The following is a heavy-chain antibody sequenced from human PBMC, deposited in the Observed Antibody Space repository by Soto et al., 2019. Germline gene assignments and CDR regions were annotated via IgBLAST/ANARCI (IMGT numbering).Heavy chain of an antibody. Sequence: NPAETLSLTCTVSGGSSISYYWSWIRQPAGKGLEWIGRIYTSGSTNYNPSLKSRVTMSVDTSKNQFSLKLSSVTAADTAVYYCAREYWMHGWFDPWGQGTLVTVSS. CDR3: AREYWMHGWFDP. J-gene: IGHJ5*02. D-gene: IGHD1-1*01. CDR1: GGSSISYY. CDR2: IYTSGST. V-gene: IGHV4-4*07.